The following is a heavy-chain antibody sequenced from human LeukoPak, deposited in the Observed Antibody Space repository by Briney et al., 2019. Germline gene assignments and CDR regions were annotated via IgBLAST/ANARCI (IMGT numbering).Heavy chain of an antibody. V-gene: IGHV4-61*02. D-gene: IGHD6-19*01. CDR3: ARGKVVAGTPGQNSWDY. CDR1: GDSISSSTYY. Sequence: SETLSLTCTVSGDSISSSTYYWNWIRQPAGKGLEWIGRIHTSGSTNYNPSLKSRVTVSVDTSRNQFSLKLSSVTAADTAVYYCARGKVVAGTPGQNSWDYWGQGTLVTVSS. J-gene: IGHJ4*02. CDR2: IHTSGST.